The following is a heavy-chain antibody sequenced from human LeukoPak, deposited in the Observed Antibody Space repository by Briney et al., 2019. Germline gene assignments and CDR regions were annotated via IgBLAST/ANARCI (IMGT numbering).Heavy chain of an antibody. Sequence: GGSLRLSCAASGFTFSSYWMSWVRQAPGKGLEWVANIKQDGSEKYYVDSVKGRFTISRDNAKNSLYLQMNSLRAEDTAVYYCEVAAAASSFDYWGQGTLVTVSS. CDR1: GFTFSSYW. V-gene: IGHV3-7*01. CDR2: IKQDGSEK. CDR3: EVAAAASSFDY. D-gene: IGHD6-13*01. J-gene: IGHJ4*02.